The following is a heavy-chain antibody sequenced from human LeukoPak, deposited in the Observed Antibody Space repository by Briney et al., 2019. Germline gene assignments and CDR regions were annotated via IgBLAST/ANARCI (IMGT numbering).Heavy chain of an antibody. CDR3: ERTNEYSSSFDY. CDR2: IYYSGST. V-gene: IGHV4-59*01. J-gene: IGHJ4*02. CDR1: GGSISSYY. D-gene: IGHD6-6*01. Sequence: SETLSLTCTVSGGSISSYYWSWIRQPPGKGLEWIGYIYYSGSTNYNPSLKSRVTISVDTSKNQFSLKLSSETAADTTVDFCERTNEYSSSFDYWGQGTLVSVSS.